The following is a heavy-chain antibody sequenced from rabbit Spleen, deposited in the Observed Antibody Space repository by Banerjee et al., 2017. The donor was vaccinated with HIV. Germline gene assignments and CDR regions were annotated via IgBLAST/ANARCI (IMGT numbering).Heavy chain of an antibody. CDR3: ARDLVAAIGWNLNL. CDR1: GFTLSSYY. J-gene: IGHJ4*01. Sequence: HLKESGGGLVQPGGSLKLSCTASGFTLSSYYMNWVRQAPGKGLEWIGYIDPVFGITYYANWVNGRFSISRENAQNTVFLQMTSLTVADTATYFCARDLVAAIGWNLNLWGPGTL. CDR2: IDPVFGIT. V-gene: IGHV1S7*01. D-gene: IGHD5-1*01.